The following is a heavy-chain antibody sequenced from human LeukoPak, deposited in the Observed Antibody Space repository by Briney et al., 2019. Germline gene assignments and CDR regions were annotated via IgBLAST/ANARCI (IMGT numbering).Heavy chain of an antibody. Sequence: GGSLRLSCAVSGFTFTIYSMNWVRQAPGKGLECVSSISPGGRDTYYADSVKGRFTISRDNARNSVFLQMNSLRAEDTAVYSCVAGEFSFDFWGQGALVTVSS. D-gene: IGHD3-10*01. CDR1: GFTFTIYS. J-gene: IGHJ4*02. CDR3: VAGEFSFDF. V-gene: IGHV3-21*01. CDR2: ISPGGRDT.